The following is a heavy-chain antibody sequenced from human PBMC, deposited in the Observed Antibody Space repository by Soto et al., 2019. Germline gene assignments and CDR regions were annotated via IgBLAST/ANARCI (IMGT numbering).Heavy chain of an antibody. Sequence: SVKVSCKASGGTFSSYAISWVRQAPGQGLEWMGGIIPIFGTANYAQKFQGRVTISADKSISTAYLQWSSLKASDTAMYYCARQDVVVPAAIYGMDVWGQGTTVTVSS. J-gene: IGHJ6*02. CDR3: ARQDVVVPAAIYGMDV. CDR1: GGTFSSYA. V-gene: IGHV1-69*06. CDR2: IIPIFGTA. D-gene: IGHD2-2*02.